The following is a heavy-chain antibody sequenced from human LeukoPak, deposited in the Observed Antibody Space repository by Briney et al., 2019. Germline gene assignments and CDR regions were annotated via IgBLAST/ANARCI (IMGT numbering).Heavy chain of an antibody. V-gene: IGHV1-8*01. Sequence: GASVKVSCKASGYTFTSYDINWVRQATGQGLEWMGWMNPNSGNTGYAQKFQGRVTMTRNTSINTAYMELSSLRSGDTAVYYCASATGIDGYTSGYDFWGQGTLVTVSS. CDR1: GYTFTSYD. CDR3: ASATGIDGYTSGYDF. D-gene: IGHD5-18*01. J-gene: IGHJ4*01. CDR2: MNPNSGNT.